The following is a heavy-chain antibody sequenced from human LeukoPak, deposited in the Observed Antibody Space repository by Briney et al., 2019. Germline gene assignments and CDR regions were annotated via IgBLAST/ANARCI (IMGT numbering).Heavy chain of an antibody. V-gene: IGHV3-21*01. CDR1: GFTFSSST. CDR3: ARDRSPYYYYMDV. Sequence: KTGGSLRLSCAASGFTFSSSTMNWVRQAPGKGLEWVSSISSSSTYIYYADSVKGRFTISRDNAKNSMFLQMNSLRAEDTAVYYCARDRSPYYYYMDVWGKGTTVTVSS. J-gene: IGHJ6*03. CDR2: ISSSSTYI.